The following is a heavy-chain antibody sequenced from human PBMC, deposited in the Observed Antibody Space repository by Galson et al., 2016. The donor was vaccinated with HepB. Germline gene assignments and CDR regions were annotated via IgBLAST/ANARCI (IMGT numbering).Heavy chain of an antibody. CDR1: GFTFSTYV. J-gene: IGHJ5*02. V-gene: IGHV3-23*01. D-gene: IGHD6-13*01. Sequence: SLRLSCAASGFTFSTYVMSWVRQAPGKGLEWVSAISGSGGSTYYADSVRGRFSVSRDNSNNTLYLQMNSLRADDTAVYYCAKDRLTLGWFDAWGQGTLVTVSS. CDR3: AKDRLTLGWFDA. CDR2: ISGSGGST.